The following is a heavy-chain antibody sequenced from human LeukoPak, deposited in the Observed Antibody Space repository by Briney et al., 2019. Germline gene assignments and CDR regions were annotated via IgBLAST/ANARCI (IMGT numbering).Heavy chain of an antibody. Sequence: GGSLRLSCAASGCTFSSYWMSWVRQAPGKGLEWVANINQHGSEKYYVDSVEGRFTISRDNAKNSLYLQMNSLRAEDTAVYYCARGLYGDYYYYGMDVWGQGTTVTVSS. CDR3: ARGLYGDYYYYGMDV. CDR1: GCTFSSYW. CDR2: INQHGSEK. V-gene: IGHV3-7*04. J-gene: IGHJ6*02. D-gene: IGHD4-17*01.